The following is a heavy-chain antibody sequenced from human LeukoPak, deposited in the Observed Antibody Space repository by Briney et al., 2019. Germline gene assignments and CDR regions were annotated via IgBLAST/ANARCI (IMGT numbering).Heavy chain of an antibody. CDR2: IKQDGSEK. CDR3: ARIRGYSGYDWSYYMDV. J-gene: IGHJ6*03. V-gene: IGHV3-7*01. Sequence: GGSLRLSCAASGFTFSSYWMSWVRQAPGKGLEWVANIKQDGSEKYYVDSVKGRFTISRDNAKNSLYLQMNSLRAEDTAVYYCARIRGYSGYDWSYYMDVWGKGTTVTISS. D-gene: IGHD5-12*01. CDR1: GFTFSSYW.